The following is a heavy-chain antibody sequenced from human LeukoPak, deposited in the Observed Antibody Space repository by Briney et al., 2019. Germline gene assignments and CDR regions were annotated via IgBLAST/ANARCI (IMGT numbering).Heavy chain of an antibody. Sequence: PSETLSLTCTVSGGSISSSSYYWGWIRQPPGKGLEWIGSIYYSGSTYYNPSLKSRVTISVDTSKNQFSLKLSSVTAADTAVYYCARRYSGSPRPTGFDYWGQGTLVTVSS. CDR2: IYYSGST. CDR3: ARRYSGSPRPTGFDY. D-gene: IGHD1-26*01. J-gene: IGHJ4*02. V-gene: IGHV4-39*01. CDR1: GGSISSSSYY.